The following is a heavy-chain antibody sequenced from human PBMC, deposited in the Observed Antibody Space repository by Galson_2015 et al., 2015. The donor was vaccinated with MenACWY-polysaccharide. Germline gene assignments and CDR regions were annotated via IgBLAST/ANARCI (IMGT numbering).Heavy chain of an antibody. CDR2: IKEDGSEK. Sequence: SLRLSCAASGFTFSRYWMSWVRQAPGKGLEWVANIKEDGSEKYYVDSVKGRFTISRDNAKNTLYLQMNSRTAEDTAVYYCGRIGYSSSSVDYWDQKTLVTVSS. J-gene: IGHJ4*02. CDR3: GRIGYSSSSVDY. V-gene: IGHV3-7*01. CDR1: GFTFSRYW. D-gene: IGHD6-6*01.